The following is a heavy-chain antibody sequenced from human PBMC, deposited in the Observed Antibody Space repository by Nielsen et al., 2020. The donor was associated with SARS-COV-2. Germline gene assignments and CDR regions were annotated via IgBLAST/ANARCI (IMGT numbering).Heavy chain of an antibody. D-gene: IGHD6-13*01. J-gene: IGHJ1*01. CDR1: GFDFSDFG. CDR3: ARDGRSSSWPEYFQH. Sequence: GESLKISCAVSGFDFSDFGIHWVRQAPGKGLEWVAVISYDGSNKYYADSVKGRFTISRDNSKNTPYLQMNSLRAEDTAVYYCARDGRSSSWPEYFQHWGQGTLVTVSS. CDR2: ISYDGSNK. V-gene: IGHV3-30*03.